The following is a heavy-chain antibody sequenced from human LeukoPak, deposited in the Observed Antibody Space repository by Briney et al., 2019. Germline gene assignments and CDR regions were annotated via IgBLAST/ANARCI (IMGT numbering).Heavy chain of an antibody. J-gene: IGHJ4*02. V-gene: IGHV1-69*02. CDR1: RVTFSSYT. Sequence: GASVKVSCTASRVTFSSYTISWVRRAPGQGLEWMGRIIPILGIANYAQKFQSRVTITADKSTSTAYMELSSLRSEDTAVYYCAKAHSPYCGGDCPFDYWGQGTLVTVSS. CDR3: AKAHSPYCGGDCPFDY. D-gene: IGHD2-21*02. CDR2: IIPILGIA.